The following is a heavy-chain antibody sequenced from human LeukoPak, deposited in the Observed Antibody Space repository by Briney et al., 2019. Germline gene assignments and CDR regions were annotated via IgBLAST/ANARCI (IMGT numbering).Heavy chain of an antibody. CDR2: ITYDGYYK. V-gene: IGHV3-30*03. CDR3: ARDLSPVVRASPMGY. D-gene: IGHD3-10*01. J-gene: IGHJ4*02. Sequence: GTSLRLSCAASGFTFTSYGMHWVRQAAGKGLDGVALITYDGYYKYYSDSVKGRFTISSDTSKNTMYLQMNSLRAEDTAVYYCARDLSPVVRASPMGYWGQGTLVTVSS. CDR1: GFTFTSYG.